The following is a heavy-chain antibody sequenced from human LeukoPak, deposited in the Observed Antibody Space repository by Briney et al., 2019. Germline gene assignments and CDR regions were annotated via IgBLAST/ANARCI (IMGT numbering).Heavy chain of an antibody. D-gene: IGHD5-12*01. CDR3: AREMATIEGFDY. J-gene: IGHJ4*02. Sequence: ASVKVSCKASGYTFTGYYMHWVRQAPGQGLEWMGWINPNSGGTDYAQKFQGRVTMTRDTSISTAYMELSRLRSDDTAVYYCAREMATIEGFDYWGQGTLVTLSS. CDR1: GYTFTGYY. CDR2: INPNSGGT. V-gene: IGHV1-2*02.